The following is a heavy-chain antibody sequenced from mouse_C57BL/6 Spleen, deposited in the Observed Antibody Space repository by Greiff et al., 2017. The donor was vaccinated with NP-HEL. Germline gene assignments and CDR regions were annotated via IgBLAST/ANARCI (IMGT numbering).Heavy chain of an antibody. J-gene: IGHJ4*01. CDR1: GYTFTDYY. D-gene: IGHD2-3*01. Sequence: VQLQQSGPELVKPGASVKISCKASGYTFTDYYMNWVKQSHGKSLEWIGDINPNNGGTSYNQKFKGKATLTVDKSSSTAYMELRSLTSEDSAVYYCARSRWAAMDYWGQGTSVTVSS. CDR2: INPNNGGT. CDR3: ARSRWAAMDY. V-gene: IGHV1-26*01.